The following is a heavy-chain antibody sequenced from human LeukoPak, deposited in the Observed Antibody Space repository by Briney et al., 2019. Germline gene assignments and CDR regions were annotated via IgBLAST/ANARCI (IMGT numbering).Heavy chain of an antibody. V-gene: IGHV3-23*01. CDR1: GFTFSSYA. J-gene: IGHJ4*02. D-gene: IGHD1-26*01. Sequence: SGGSLRLSCAASGFTFSSYAMSWVRQAPGKGLEWVSAISGSGGSTYYADSVKGRFTISRDNSKNTLYLQMNSLRAEDTAVYYCAKDPLGGSYKYSYFDYWGQGTLVTVSS. CDR3: AKDPLGGSYKYSYFDY. CDR2: ISGSGGST.